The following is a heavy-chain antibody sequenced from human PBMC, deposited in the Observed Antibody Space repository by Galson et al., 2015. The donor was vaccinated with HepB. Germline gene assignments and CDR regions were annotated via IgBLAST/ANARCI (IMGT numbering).Heavy chain of an antibody. Sequence: TLSLTCTVSGGSISSSSYYWGWIRQPPGKGLEWIGSICYSGSTYYNPSLKSRVTISVDTSKNQFSLKLSSVTAADTAVYYCAREEGGNSAASFDYWGQGTLVTVSS. V-gene: IGHV4-39*07. J-gene: IGHJ4*02. CDR3: AREEGGNSAASFDY. CDR2: ICYSGST. CDR1: GGSISSSSYY. D-gene: IGHD4-23*01.